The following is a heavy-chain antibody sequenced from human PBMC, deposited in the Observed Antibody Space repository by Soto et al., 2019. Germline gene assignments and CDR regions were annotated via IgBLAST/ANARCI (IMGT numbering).Heavy chain of an antibody. CDR1: GFTFSNYA. CDR2: FSDGGVNT. V-gene: IGHV3-23*01. CDR3: AKHKSATYHGGFDY. D-gene: IGHD2-2*01. Sequence: HPGGSLRLSCAASGFTFSNYAMSWVRQAPGKGLEWVSTFSDGGVNTFYADSVKGRFTISRDDSKNTVYLHMNSLRAEDTAVYYCAKHKSATYHGGFDYWGQRTLVTVS. J-gene: IGHJ4*02.